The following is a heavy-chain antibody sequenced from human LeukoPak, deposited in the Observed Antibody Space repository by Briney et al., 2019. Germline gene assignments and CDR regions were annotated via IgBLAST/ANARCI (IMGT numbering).Heavy chain of an antibody. Sequence: GGSLRLSCAASGFTFSSYAMSWVRQAPGKGLEWVSGLSNSGDSRYYADSVQGRFTISRDNSKNTLYLQMNSLRAEDTAVYYCAKEGPQGMDVWGQGTTVAVSS. CDR1: GFTFSSYA. V-gene: IGHV3-23*01. J-gene: IGHJ6*02. CDR3: AKEGPQGMDV. CDR2: LSNSGDSR.